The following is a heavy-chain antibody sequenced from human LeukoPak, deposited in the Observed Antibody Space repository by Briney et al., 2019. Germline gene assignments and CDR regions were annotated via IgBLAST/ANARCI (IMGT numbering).Heavy chain of an antibody. D-gene: IGHD6-19*01. CDR2: ISYDGSNK. J-gene: IGHJ4*02. Sequence: PGRSLGLSCAASGFTFSSYGMHWVRQAPGKGLEWVAVISYDGSNKYYADSVKGRFTISRDNSKNTLYLQMNSLRAEDTAVYYCARDLYRVNRLTRSFGGNSSGWYGLGDYWGQGTLVTVSS. V-gene: IGHV3-30*03. CDR3: ARDLYRVNRLTRSFGGNSSGWYGLGDY. CDR1: GFTFSSYG.